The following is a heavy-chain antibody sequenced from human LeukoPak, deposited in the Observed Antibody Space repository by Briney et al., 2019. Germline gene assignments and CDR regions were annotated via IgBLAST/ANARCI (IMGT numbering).Heavy chain of an antibody. CDR1: GFTVSSNY. CDR3: ARDNEKHYYYYGMDV. CDR2: IYSGGST. Sequence: PGGSLRLSCAASGFTVSSNYMGWVRQAPGKGLEWVSVIYSGGSTYYADSVKGRFTISRDNSKNTLYLQMNSLRAEDTAVYYCARDNEKHYYYYGMDVWGQGTTVTVSS. D-gene: IGHD1-1*01. V-gene: IGHV3-66*02. J-gene: IGHJ6*02.